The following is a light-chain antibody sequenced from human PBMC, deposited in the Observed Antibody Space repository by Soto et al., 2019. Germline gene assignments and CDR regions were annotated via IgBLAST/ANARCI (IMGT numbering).Light chain of an antibody. CDR3: QQYNTYPLT. CDR2: DAS. Sequence: DIQMTQSPSTLSASVGDRVTITCRASQSISTWLAWYQQKSGKAPKLLIYDASTLESGVPSRFSGSGSGTEFTLTISSLQPDDVATYYCQQYNTYPLTFGGGTKVEIK. J-gene: IGKJ4*01. CDR1: QSISTW. V-gene: IGKV1-5*01.